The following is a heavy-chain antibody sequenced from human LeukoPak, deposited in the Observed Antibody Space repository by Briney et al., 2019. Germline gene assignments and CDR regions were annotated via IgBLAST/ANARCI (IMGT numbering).Heavy chain of an antibody. CDR2: ISSNGGST. CDR1: GFTFSSYA. V-gene: IGHV3-64*01. J-gene: IGHJ2*01. CDR3: ARSQNYYGSGSYYNGPWYFDL. D-gene: IGHD3-10*01. Sequence: GGSLRLPCAASGFTFSSYAMHWVRQAPGKGLEYVSAISSNGGSTYYANSVKGRFTISRDNSKNTLYLQMGSLRAEDMAVYYCARSQNYYGSGSYYNGPWYFDLWGRGTLVTVSS.